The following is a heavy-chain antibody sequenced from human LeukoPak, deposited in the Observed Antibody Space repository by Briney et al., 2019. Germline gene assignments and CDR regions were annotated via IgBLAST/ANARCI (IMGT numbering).Heavy chain of an antibody. D-gene: IGHD3-3*01. CDR1: GFTFSSYS. CDR3: ARGGYDFWSGDWFDP. V-gene: IGHV3-21*01. Sequence: GGSLRLSCAASGFTFSSYSMNWVRQAPGKGLEWVSSITSSSGYIYYADSVKGRFTISRDNAKNSLYLQMNSLRAEDTAVHYCARGGYDFWSGDWFDPWGQGTLVTVSS. CDR2: ITSSSGYI. J-gene: IGHJ5*02.